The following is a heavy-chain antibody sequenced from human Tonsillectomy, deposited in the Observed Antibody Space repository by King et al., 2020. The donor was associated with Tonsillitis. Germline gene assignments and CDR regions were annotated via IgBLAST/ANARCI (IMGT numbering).Heavy chain of an antibody. Sequence: VQLVESGGGVVQPGRSLRLSCAASGFTFSSYGMHWVRQAPGKGLEWVAVIWYDGSNKYYADSVKGRLTSSRDNSKNTLYLQMNSLRAEDTAVYYCARDRGEMATLDYWGQGTLVTVSS. CDR1: GFTFSSYG. CDR3: ARDRGEMATLDY. D-gene: IGHD5-24*01. J-gene: IGHJ4*02. V-gene: IGHV3-33*01. CDR2: IWYDGSNK.